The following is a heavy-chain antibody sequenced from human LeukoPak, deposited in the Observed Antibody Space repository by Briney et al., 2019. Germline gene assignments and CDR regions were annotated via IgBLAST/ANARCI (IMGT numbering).Heavy chain of an antibody. J-gene: IGHJ4*02. CDR2: INPSGGST. D-gene: IGHD6-6*01. CDR3: ARSIAAPYYFDY. CDR1: GYTLTSYY. Sequence: ASVKVSCKASGYTLTSYYMHWVRQAPGQGLEWMGIINPSGGSTSYAQKFQGRVTMTRDMSTSTVYMELSSLRSEDTAVYYCARSIAAPYYFDYWGQGTLVTVSS. V-gene: IGHV1-46*01.